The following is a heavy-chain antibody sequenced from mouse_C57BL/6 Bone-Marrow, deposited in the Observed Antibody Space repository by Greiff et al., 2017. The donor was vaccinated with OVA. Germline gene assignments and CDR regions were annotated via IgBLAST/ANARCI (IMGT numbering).Heavy chain of an antibody. V-gene: IGHV1-55*01. Sequence: QVQLQQSGAELVKPGASVKMSCKASGYTYTSYWITWVKQRPGQGLEWIRDIYPGSGSTNYNEKFKSKATLTVDTSSSTAYMQLSSLTSEDSAVYYCAFITTVVGYYAMDYWGQGTSVTVSS. J-gene: IGHJ4*01. D-gene: IGHD1-1*01. CDR2: IYPGSGST. CDR1: GYTYTSYW. CDR3: AFITTVVGYYAMDY.